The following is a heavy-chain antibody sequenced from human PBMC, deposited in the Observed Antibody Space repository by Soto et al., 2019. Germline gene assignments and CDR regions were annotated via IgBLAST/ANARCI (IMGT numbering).Heavy chain of an antibody. D-gene: IGHD2-21*02. CDR1: GYTFTSYA. CDR2: INAGNGNT. V-gene: IGHV1-3*01. Sequence: ASVKVSCKASGYTFTSYAMHWVRQAPGQRLKWMGWINAGNGNTKYSQKFQGRVTITRDTSASTAYMELSSLRSEDTAVYYCASEYCGGDCYSAARYGMDVWGQGTTVTVSS. CDR3: ASEYCGGDCYSAARYGMDV. J-gene: IGHJ6*02.